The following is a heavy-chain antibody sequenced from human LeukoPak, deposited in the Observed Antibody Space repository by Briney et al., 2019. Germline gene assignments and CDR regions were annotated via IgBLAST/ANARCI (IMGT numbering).Heavy chain of an antibody. CDR3: ASQIVVVVAATGATRSNDY. J-gene: IGHJ4*02. Sequence: PGGSLRLSCVASGXTFSDYWMHWVRQVPGKGLVWVSRINSDGSYTSYLDSVKGRFTISRDNAKNTLHLQMNSLRAEDTAMYYCASQIVVVVAATGATRSNDYWGQGTLVTVSS. CDR2: INSDGSYT. V-gene: IGHV3-74*01. CDR1: GXTFSDYW. D-gene: IGHD2-15*01.